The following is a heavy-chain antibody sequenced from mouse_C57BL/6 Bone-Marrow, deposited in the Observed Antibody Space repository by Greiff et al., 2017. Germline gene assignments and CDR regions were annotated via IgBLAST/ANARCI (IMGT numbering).Heavy chain of an antibody. CDR3: ARNYYGNRYYFDY. J-gene: IGHJ2*01. V-gene: IGHV1-59*01. D-gene: IGHD2-1*01. CDR2: IDPSDSYT. Sequence: QVQLQQPGAELVRPGTSVKLSCKASGYTFTSYWMHWVKQRPGQCLEWIGVIDPSDSYTNYNQKFKGKATLTVDPSSSPAYMQLSSLTSEDSAVYYCARNYYGNRYYFDYWGQGTTLTVSS. CDR1: GYTFTSYW.